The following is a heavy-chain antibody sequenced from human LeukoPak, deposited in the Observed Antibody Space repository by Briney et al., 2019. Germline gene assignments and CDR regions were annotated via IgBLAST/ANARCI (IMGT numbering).Heavy chain of an antibody. V-gene: IGHV3-23*01. D-gene: IGHD3-10*01. Sequence: GGSLRLSCAASGFTFSSYAMSWVRQAPGKGLEWVSAISGSGGSTYYADSVKGRFTISRDNSKNTLYLQMNSLRAEDTAVYYCASQKGVGYYGSGSYYGGYGMDVWGQGTTVTVSS. CDR3: ASQKGVGYYGSGSYYGGYGMDV. J-gene: IGHJ6*02. CDR1: GFTFSSYA. CDR2: ISGSGGST.